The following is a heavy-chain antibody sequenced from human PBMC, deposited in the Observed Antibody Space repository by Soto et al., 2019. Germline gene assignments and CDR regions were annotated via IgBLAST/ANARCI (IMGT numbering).Heavy chain of an antibody. CDR3: VRGRRSYGYDFDY. J-gene: IGHJ4*02. D-gene: IGHD3-16*01. CDR2: INSDGTNT. CDR1: GFTFSNHW. V-gene: IGHV3-74*01. Sequence: PGGSLRLSCAGSGFTFSNHWMHWVRQAPGKGLMWVSRINSDGTNTNYADSVKGRFTISRDNAKNMLYVQMNSLSVEDTAVYFCVRGRRSYGYDFDYWGQGTLVTVSS.